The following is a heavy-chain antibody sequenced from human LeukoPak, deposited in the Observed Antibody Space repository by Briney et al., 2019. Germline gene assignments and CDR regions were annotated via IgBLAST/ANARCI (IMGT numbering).Heavy chain of an antibody. CDR1: GGSISSYY. Sequence: PSETLSLTCTVSGGSISSYYWSWIRQPPGKGLEWIGYIYYSGSTNYNPSLKSRVTISVDTSKNQFSLKLSSVTAADTAVYYCAGDYGDSRGYFDYWGQGTLVTVSS. J-gene: IGHJ4*02. V-gene: IGHV4-59*08. CDR2: IYYSGST. CDR3: AGDYGDSRGYFDY. D-gene: IGHD4-17*01.